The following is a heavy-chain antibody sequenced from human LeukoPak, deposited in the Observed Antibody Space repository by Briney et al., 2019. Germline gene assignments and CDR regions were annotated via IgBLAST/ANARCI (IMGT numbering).Heavy chain of an antibody. J-gene: IGHJ4*02. V-gene: IGHV3-30-3*01. D-gene: IGHD2-15*01. Sequence: PGRSLRLSCAASGFTFSSYAMLWVRQAPGKGLEWVAVISYDGSNKYYADSVKGRFTISRDNSKNTLYLQMNSLRAEDTAVYYCARDRDCSGGSCYSTLFDYWGQGTLVTVSS. CDR3: ARDRDCSGGSCYSTLFDY. CDR1: GFTFSSYA. CDR2: ISYDGSNK.